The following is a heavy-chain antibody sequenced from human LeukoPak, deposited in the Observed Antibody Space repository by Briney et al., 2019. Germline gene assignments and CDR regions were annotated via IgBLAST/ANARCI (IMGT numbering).Heavy chain of an antibody. CDR2: IYYSGST. CDR3: ARRPNLHGDFWSGQIHNYYYMDV. J-gene: IGHJ6*03. V-gene: IGHV4-59*12. Sequence: SETLSLTCTVSGGSISSYYWSWIRQPPGKGLEWIGYIYYSGSTNYNPSLKSRVTISVDTSKNQFSLKLSSVTAADTAVYYCARRPNLHGDFWSGQIHNYYYMDVWGKGTTVTVSS. CDR1: GGSISSYY. D-gene: IGHD3-3*01.